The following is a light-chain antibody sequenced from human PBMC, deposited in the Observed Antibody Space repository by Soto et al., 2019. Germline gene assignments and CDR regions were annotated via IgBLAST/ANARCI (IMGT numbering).Light chain of an antibody. CDR1: SNDVGAYKY. CDR2: EVS. CDR3: ISYAGSNNV. J-gene: IGLJ1*01. Sequence: QSALTQPPSASGSPGQSVTISCTGTSNDVGAYKYVSWYQQHPGKAPKLMIYEVSKRPSGVPDRFSGSKSGNTASLTVSGLQAEDEADYYCISYAGSNNVFGTGTKLTVL. V-gene: IGLV2-8*01.